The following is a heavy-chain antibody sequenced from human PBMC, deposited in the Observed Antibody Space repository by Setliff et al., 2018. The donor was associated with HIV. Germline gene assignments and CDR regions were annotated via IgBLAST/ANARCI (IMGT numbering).Heavy chain of an antibody. CDR2: ISYSGST. V-gene: IGHV4-59*11. J-gene: IGHJ4*01. CDR1: GASIRSQY. CDR3: ARTRGYSYGTLAGFDY. D-gene: IGHD5-18*01. Sequence: SELSLTCTVSGASIRSQYWSWIRKPPGKGLEWIGYISYSGSTNYNPSLVSRVAMSVDTSKQQFSLEVSSVTAADTAVYYCARTRGYSYGTLAGFDYWGRGSLVTVSS.